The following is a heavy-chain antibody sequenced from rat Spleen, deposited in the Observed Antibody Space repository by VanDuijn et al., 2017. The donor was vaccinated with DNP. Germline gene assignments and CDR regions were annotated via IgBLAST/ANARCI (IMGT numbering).Heavy chain of an antibody. J-gene: IGHJ3*01. V-gene: IGHV5S13*01. D-gene: IGHD4-2*01. CDR2: ISTGGGYYT. CDR3: ATGPHWFAY. Sequence: EVQLVESGGGLVQPGRSLKLSCAASGFTFSAYYMAWVRQAPAKGLEWVASISTGGGYYTYYRDSVKGRFTISRDNAKNTQYLQMDSLRSEDTATYYCATGPHWFAYWGQGTLVTVSS. CDR1: GFTFSAYY.